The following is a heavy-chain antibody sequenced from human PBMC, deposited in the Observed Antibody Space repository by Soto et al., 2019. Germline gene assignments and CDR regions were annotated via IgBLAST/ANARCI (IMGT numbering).Heavy chain of an antibody. Sequence: SETLSHTCTVSGGSSSSYYWSWIRQPTGKGLERIGYIYYSGRTNYNPSLKSRVTISVDTSKNQFSLKLSSVTAADTAVYYCARVYCGGDCYSSYFDYWGQGTLVTVSS. CDR2: IYYSGRT. J-gene: IGHJ4*02. D-gene: IGHD2-21*02. V-gene: IGHV4-59*01. CDR3: ARVYCGGDCYSSYFDY. CDR1: GGSSSSYY.